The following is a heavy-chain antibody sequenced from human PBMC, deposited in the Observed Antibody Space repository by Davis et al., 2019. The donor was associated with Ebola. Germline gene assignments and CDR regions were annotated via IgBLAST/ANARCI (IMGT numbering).Heavy chain of an antibody. CDR2: ISYDGSNK. D-gene: IGHD7-27*01. J-gene: IGHJ4*02. Sequence: PGGSLRLSCAASGFTFSSYAMHWVRQAPGKGLEWVAVISYDGSNKYYADSVKGRFTISRDNSKNTLYLQMNSLRAEDTAVYYCARDGVETGLFDYWGQGTLVTVSS. CDR3: ARDGVETGLFDY. V-gene: IGHV3-30-3*01. CDR1: GFTFSSYA.